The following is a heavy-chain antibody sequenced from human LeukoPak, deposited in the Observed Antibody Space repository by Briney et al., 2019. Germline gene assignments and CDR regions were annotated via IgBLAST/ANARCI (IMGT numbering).Heavy chain of an antibody. D-gene: IGHD2/OR15-2a*01. CDR1: GFTFDDYA. CDR3: AKGHRPLTYSLVIDY. V-gene: IGHV3-9*01. J-gene: IGHJ4*02. Sequence: GRSLRLSCAASGFTFDDYAMHWVRQAPGKGLEWVSGISWNSGSIGYADSVKGRFTISRDNAKNSLYLQMSSLRAEDTALYYCAKGHRPLTYSLVIDYWGQGTLVTVSS. CDR2: ISWNSGSI.